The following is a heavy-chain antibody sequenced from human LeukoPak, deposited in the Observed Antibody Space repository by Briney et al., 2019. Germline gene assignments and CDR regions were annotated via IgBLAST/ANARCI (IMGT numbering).Heavy chain of an antibody. J-gene: IGHJ4*02. V-gene: IGHV5-51*01. D-gene: IGHD1-1*01. CDR1: GYSFTSYW. CDR3: ARHAVRYNWNDGRFDY. Sequence: GESLKISCKGSGYSFTSYWIGWVRQLPGKGLECMGIIYPGDSDTTYSPSFQGQVTISADKSISTAYLQWSSLKASDTAMYYCARHAVRYNWNDGRFDYWGQGTLVTVSS. CDR2: IYPGDSDT.